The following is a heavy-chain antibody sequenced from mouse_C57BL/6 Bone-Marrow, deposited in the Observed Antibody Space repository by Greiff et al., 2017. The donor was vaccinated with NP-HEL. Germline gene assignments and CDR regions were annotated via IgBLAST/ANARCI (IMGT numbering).Heavy chain of an antibody. D-gene: IGHD1-1*01. CDR3: ARWRKLGYDGSGYFDY. CDR1: GYTFTSYG. V-gene: IGHV1-81*01. Sequence: VQLQQSGAELARPGASVKLSCKASGYTFTSYGISWVKQRTGQGLEWIGEIYPRSGNTYYTEKFKGKATLTADKSSSTAYMEIRSLTSEDSAVYFCARWRKLGYDGSGYFDYWGQGTTLTVSS. CDR2: IYPRSGNT. J-gene: IGHJ2*01.